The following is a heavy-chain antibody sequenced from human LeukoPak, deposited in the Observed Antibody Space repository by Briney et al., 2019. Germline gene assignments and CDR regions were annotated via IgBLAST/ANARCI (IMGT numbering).Heavy chain of an antibody. CDR1: GGTFSSYA. D-gene: IGHD6-13*01. CDR3: ARELYSSSWYRSSGENWFDP. CDR2: IIPILGIA. V-gene: IGHV1-69*04. J-gene: IGHJ5*02. Sequence: SVKVSCKASGGTFSSYAISWVRQAPGQGLEWMGRIIPILGIANYAQKFQGRVTITADKSTSTAYMELSSLRSEDTAVYYCARELYSSSWYRSSGENWFDPWGQGTLVTVSS.